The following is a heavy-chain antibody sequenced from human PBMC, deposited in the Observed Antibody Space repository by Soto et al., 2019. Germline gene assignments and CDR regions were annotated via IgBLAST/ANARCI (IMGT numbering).Heavy chain of an antibody. D-gene: IGHD3-9*01. J-gene: IGHJ6*02. Sequence: PSETLSLTCTVSGGSISGYYWSWIRQPPGKGLEWIGYIYYSGSTNYNPSLKSRVTISVDTSKNQFSLKLSSVTAADTAVYYCARDRVVGYDILTGYYKGAYYYYGMDVWGQGTTVTVSS. CDR2: IYYSGST. CDR1: GGSISGYY. CDR3: ARDRVVGYDILTGYYKGAYYYYGMDV. V-gene: IGHV4-59*01.